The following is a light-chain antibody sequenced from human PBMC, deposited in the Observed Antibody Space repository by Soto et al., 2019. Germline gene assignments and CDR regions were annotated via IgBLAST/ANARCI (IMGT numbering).Light chain of an antibody. J-gene: IGKJ4*01. CDR2: GAS. V-gene: IGKV3-15*01. CDR3: QQYNNWPPQRLT. Sequence: EIVMTQSPATLSVSPGERATLSCRARQSVSSNLAWYQQKPGQAPRLIIYGASTRATGIPARFSGSGSGTEFTLTISSLQSEDFAVYYCQQYNNWPPQRLTFGGGTKVEIK. CDR1: QSVSSN.